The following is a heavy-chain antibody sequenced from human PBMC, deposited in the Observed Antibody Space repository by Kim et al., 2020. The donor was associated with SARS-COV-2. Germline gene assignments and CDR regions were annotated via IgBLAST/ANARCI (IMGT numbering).Heavy chain of an antibody. CDR2: ISGSGGNI. CDR1: GFTFSSYV. CDR3: AKVDGAYSWYSAL. D-gene: IGHD2-15*01. J-gene: IGHJ2*01. V-gene: IGHV3-23*01. Sequence: GGSLRLSCAASGFTFSSYVMRWVRQAPGKGLEWVAGISGSGGNIHYADSVKGRFTISRDNSRNTLYLQMTSLGAEDTATYYCAKVDGAYSWYSALWGRGT.